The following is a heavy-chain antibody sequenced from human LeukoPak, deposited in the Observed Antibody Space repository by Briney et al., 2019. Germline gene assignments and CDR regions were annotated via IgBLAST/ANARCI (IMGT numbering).Heavy chain of an antibody. D-gene: IGHD5-18*01. J-gene: IGHJ5*02. Sequence: ASVKVSCTASGYTFTSYGISWVRQAPRQGLEWMGWISAYNGNTNYAQKLQGRVTMTTDTSTSTAYMELRSLRSDDTAVYYCARDRIQLFPRNLGSWTTWGQGTLVTVSS. CDR1: GYTFTSYG. CDR2: ISAYNGNT. CDR3: ARDRIQLFPRNLGSWTT. V-gene: IGHV1-18*01.